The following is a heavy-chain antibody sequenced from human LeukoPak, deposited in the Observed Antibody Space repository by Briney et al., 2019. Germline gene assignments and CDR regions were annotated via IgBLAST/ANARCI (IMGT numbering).Heavy chain of an antibody. CDR3: AKTTNPDF. J-gene: IGHJ4*02. V-gene: IGHV3-23*01. CDR2: ISGSGGLT. Sequence: PGGSLRLSCAASGFTFSSYAMSWLRQAPGKGLEWVSDISGSGGLTYYADSVKGRFTMSRDNSKNTLYLQMNSLRAEDTAVYYCAKTTNPDFWGQGTLVTVSS. D-gene: IGHD2-8*01. CDR1: GFTFSSYA.